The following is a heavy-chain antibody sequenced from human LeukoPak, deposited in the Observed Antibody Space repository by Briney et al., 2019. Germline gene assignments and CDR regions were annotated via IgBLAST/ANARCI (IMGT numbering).Heavy chain of an antibody. Sequence: ASVKVSCKTSGYIFTDYYIHWVRQAPGQGLEWMGWISAYNGNTNYAQKLQGRVTMTTDTSTSTAYMELRSLRSDDTAVYYCARDRPCSSTSCYGWFDPWGQGTLVTVSS. CDR3: ARDRPCSSTSCYGWFDP. CDR2: ISAYNGNT. V-gene: IGHV1-18*04. J-gene: IGHJ5*02. D-gene: IGHD2-2*01. CDR1: GYIFTDYY.